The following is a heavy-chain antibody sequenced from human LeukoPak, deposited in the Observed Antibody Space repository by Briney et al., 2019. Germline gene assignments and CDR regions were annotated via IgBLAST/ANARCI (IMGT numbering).Heavy chain of an antibody. CDR2: IRYDGSNK. J-gene: IGHJ4*02. Sequence: GGSLRLSCAASGFTFSSYGMHWVRQAPGKGLEWVAFIRYDGSNKYYADSVKGRFTISRDNSKDTLYLQMNSLRAEDTAVYYCAKDLGHYYGSGGFDYWGQGTLVTVSS. D-gene: IGHD3-10*01. CDR1: GFTFSSYG. CDR3: AKDLGHYYGSGGFDY. V-gene: IGHV3-30*02.